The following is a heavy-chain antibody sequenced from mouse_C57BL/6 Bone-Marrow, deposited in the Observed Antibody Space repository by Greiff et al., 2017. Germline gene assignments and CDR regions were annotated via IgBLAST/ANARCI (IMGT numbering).Heavy chain of an antibody. CDR1: GYTFTDYE. J-gene: IGHJ4*01. CDR2: IDPETGGT. V-gene: IGHV1-15*01. CDR3: TSYYGSSYPYDMDY. Sequence: VQLQQSGAELVRPGASVTLSCKASGYTFTDYEMHWVKQTPVHGLEWNGAIDPETGGTASNQKFKGKAILTADKSSSTAYMELRSLTSEDSAVYYCTSYYGSSYPYDMDYWGQGTSVTVSS. D-gene: IGHD1-1*01.